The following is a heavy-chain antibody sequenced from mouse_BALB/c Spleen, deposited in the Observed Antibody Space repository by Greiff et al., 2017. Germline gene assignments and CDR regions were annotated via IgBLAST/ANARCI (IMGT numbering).Heavy chain of an antibody. Sequence: QVHVKQSGAELAKPGASVKMSCKASGYTFTSYWMHWVKQRPGQGLEWIGYINPSTGYTEYNQKFKDKATLTADKSSSTAYMQLSSLTSEDSAVYYCARYYGNFLYAMDYWGQGTSVTVSS. D-gene: IGHD2-1*01. J-gene: IGHJ4*01. CDR2: INPSTGYT. V-gene: IGHV1-7*01. CDR1: GYTFTSYW. CDR3: ARYYGNFLYAMDY.